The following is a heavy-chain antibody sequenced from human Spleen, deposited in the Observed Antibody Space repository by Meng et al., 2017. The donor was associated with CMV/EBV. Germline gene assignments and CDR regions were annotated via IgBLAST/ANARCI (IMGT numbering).Heavy chain of an antibody. V-gene: IGHV3-21*01. J-gene: IGHJ5*02. CDR3: AREQSVWFDP. Sequence: LYCAASGFNFRSYSMNWVRQAPGKGLEWVSSISSSSSFIYYADSVKGRFTISRDNAKNSVDLQMNSLRAEDTAVYYCAREQSVWFDPWGQGTLVTVSS. CDR2: ISSSSSFI. CDR1: GFNFRSYS.